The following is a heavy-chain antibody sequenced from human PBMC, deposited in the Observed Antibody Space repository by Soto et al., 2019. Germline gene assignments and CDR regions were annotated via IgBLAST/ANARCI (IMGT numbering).Heavy chain of an antibody. J-gene: IGHJ3*02. CDR1: GFTFSSYA. CDR3: AKDELDDMFGVATDAFDI. V-gene: IGHV3-23*01. Sequence: WGSLSLACAASGFTFSSYAMSWVRQAPGKGLEWVSAISGSGGSTYYADSVKGRFTISRDNSKNTLYLQMNSLRAEDTAVYYCAKDELDDMFGVATDAFDIWCQGTMVTVS. D-gene: IGHD3-3*02. CDR2: ISGSGGST.